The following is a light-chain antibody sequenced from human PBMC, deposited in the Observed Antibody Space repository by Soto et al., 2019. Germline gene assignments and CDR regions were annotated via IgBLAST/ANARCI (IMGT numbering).Light chain of an antibody. CDR2: RDS. Sequence: QSVLTQPPSVSGAPGQTVTISCTGSSSNIGERYYVHWYRQLPGTAPKLLIYRDSNRPSGVPDRFSGSKSGTSASLAITGLQAEDEADYYCQSYDISLSGWVFGGGTKLTVL. CDR3: QSYDISLSGWV. CDR1: SSNIGERYY. V-gene: IGLV1-40*01. J-gene: IGLJ3*02.